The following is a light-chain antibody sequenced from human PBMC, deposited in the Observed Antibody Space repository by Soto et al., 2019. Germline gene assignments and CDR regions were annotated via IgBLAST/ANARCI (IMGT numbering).Light chain of an antibody. Sequence: DIQMTQSPSTLSASVGDRVTITCRASQSISTWLAWYQQKPGKATKVLIYKASSLETGVPPRFSGSGSGTEFTLTIRSLQPGDFATYYCQQYDSYPYTFGQGTKLEIK. V-gene: IGKV1-5*03. CDR3: QQYDSYPYT. CDR2: KAS. J-gene: IGKJ2*01. CDR1: QSISTW.